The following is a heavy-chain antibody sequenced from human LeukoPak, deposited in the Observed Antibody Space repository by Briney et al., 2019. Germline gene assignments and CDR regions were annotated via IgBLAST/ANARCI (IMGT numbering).Heavy chain of an antibody. CDR1: GFTFSSYA. CDR3: AKAPPGYCSSTSCYTPLYYGMDV. CDR2: ISGSGGST. D-gene: IGHD2-2*02. J-gene: IGHJ6*02. V-gene: IGHV3-23*01. Sequence: GGPLRLSCAASGFTFSSYAMSWVRRAPGKGLEWVSAISGSGGSTYYADSVKGRFTISRDNSKNTLYLQMNSLRAEDTAVYYCAKAPPGYCSSTSCYTPLYYGMDVWGQGTTVTVSS.